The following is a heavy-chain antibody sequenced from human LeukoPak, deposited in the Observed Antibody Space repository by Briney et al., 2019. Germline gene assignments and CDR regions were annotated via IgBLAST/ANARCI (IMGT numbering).Heavy chain of an antibody. CDR1: GYTFTSYA. D-gene: IGHD3-22*01. V-gene: IGHV7-4-1*02. Sequence: ASVKVSCKASGYTFTSYAMNWVRQAPGQGLEWMGWISTNTGNPTYAQGFTGRFVFSLDTSVSTAYLQISSLKAEDTAVYYCARDSVPMIVVVIADPEYFHHWGQGTLVTVSS. CDR3: ARDSVPMIVVVIADPEYFHH. J-gene: IGHJ1*01. CDR2: ISTNTGNP.